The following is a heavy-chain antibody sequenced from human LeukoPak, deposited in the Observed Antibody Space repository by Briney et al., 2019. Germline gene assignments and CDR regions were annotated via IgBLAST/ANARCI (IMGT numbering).Heavy chain of an antibody. V-gene: IGHV3-30-3*01. CDR1: GFTFSSYA. CDR2: ISYDGSNK. Sequence: PGGSLRLSCAASGFTFSSYAMHWVRQAPGKGLEWVAVISYDGSNKYYADSVKGRFTISRDNSKNTLYLQMNSLRAEDTAVYYCARDPRVVLMVYATTTGYFDYWGQGTLVTVSS. J-gene: IGHJ4*02. D-gene: IGHD2-8*01. CDR3: ARDPRVVLMVYATTTGYFDY.